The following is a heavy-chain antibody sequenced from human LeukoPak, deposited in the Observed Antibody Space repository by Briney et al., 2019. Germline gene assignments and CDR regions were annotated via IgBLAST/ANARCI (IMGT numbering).Heavy chain of an antibody. CDR3: AKDKPLTYCSGGSCSLYYYYGMDV. V-gene: IGHV3-30*18. D-gene: IGHD2-15*01. J-gene: IGHJ6*02. CDR1: RFTISSYG. CDR2: ISYDGSNK. Sequence: GGSLRLSCAASRFTISSYGMHWVRQAPGKGLEWVAVISYDGSNKYSAGSVKGRFTISRDNSKNTLYLQMNSLRAEDTAVYYCAKDKPLTYCSGGSCSLYYYYGMDVWGQGTTVTVSS.